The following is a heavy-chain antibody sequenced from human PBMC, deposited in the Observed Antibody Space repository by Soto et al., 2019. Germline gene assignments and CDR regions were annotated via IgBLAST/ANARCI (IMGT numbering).Heavy chain of an antibody. D-gene: IGHD2-15*01. Sequence: SLRLSCEGPGFTFIDYGFHWVRQAPGKGLEWVAMISYDGSDRYYRDSVQGRFTISRDDSKNTVFLQMNSLRTEDTAMYYCARSTYCNGGSCYPQYWGPGALVTVSS. J-gene: IGHJ4*02. V-gene: IGHV3-30*03. CDR1: GFTFIDYG. CDR3: ARSTYCNGGSCYPQY. CDR2: ISYDGSDR.